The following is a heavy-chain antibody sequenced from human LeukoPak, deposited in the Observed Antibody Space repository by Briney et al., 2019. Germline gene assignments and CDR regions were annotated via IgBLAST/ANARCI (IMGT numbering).Heavy chain of an antibody. CDR3: AKDLNRGLPDY. Sequence: GGSLRLSCAASGFTVSSNYMHWVRQAPGKGLEWVAVVSYDGSKYYADSVKGRFTISRDNSKNALYLQMSSLRAEDTAVYYCAKDLNRGLPDYWGQGTLVTVSS. CDR2: VSYDGSK. CDR1: GFTVSSNY. V-gene: IGHV3-30*18. J-gene: IGHJ4*02. D-gene: IGHD2-21*01.